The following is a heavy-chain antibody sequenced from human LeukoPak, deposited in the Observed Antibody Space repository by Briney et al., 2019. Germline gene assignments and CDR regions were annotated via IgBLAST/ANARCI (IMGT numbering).Heavy chain of an antibody. J-gene: IGHJ4*02. Sequence: GESLKISCKGSGYSFTSYWIGWVRQMPGKGLEWMGIIYPGDSDTRYSPSFQGQVTISADKSISTAYLQWCSLKASDTAMYYCAVTYYDFWSGYYFDYWGQGTLVTVSS. D-gene: IGHD3-3*01. CDR1: GYSFTSYW. CDR2: IYPGDSDT. CDR3: AVTYYDFWSGYYFDY. V-gene: IGHV5-51*01.